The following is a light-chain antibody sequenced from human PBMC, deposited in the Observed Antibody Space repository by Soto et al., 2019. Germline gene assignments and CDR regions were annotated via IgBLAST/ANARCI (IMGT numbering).Light chain of an antibody. CDR3: SSYAGSNNLV. J-gene: IGLJ2*01. V-gene: IGLV2-8*01. CDR2: EVS. Sequence: QSALTQPPSASGSPGQSVTISCTGTSSDVGGYNYVSWYQQHPGKAPKLMIYEVSKRPAGIPDRFSCSMSGNTAYLTVSGLQAEDEADSYCSSYAGSNNLVVGGGTKLTVL. CDR1: SSDVGGYNY.